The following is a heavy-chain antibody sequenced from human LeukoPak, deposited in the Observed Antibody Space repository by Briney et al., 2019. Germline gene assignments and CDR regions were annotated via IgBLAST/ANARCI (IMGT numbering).Heavy chain of an antibody. V-gene: IGHV4-59*01. D-gene: IGHD1-26*01. CDR2: IYYSGNT. CDR3: VRDAAVGAPYYYYMDV. J-gene: IGHJ6*03. Sequence: PSETLSLTCTVSGDSITSNYWTWIRRPPGKGLEWIGYIYYSGNTNYNPSLKSRVTISLDTSKNQFSLRLNSVTAADTAVYYCVRDAAVGAPYYYYMDVWGKGTTVTVSS. CDR1: GDSITSNY.